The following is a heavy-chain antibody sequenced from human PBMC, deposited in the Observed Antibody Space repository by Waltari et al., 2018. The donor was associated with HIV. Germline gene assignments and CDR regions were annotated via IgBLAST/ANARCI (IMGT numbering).Heavy chain of an antibody. CDR3: ARREATVVRGVYYYGMDV. V-gene: IGHV3-74*01. CDR2: IHSDGSST. CDR1: GFTFRRYW. J-gene: IGHJ6*02. D-gene: IGHD3-10*01. Sequence: EVQLVESGGGLVQPGGSLRLSCAASGFTFRRYWMHWVSQAPGKGLVWGSRIHSDGSSTSYADFVKGRFTISRDNAKNTLYLEMNSLRAEDTAVYYCARREATVVRGVYYYGMDVWGQGTTVTVSS.